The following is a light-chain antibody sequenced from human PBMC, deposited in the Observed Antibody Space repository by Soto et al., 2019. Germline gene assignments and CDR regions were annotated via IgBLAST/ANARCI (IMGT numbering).Light chain of an antibody. CDR1: ISDVGGYNY. CDR3: CSYAGSTNVL. J-gene: IGLJ2*01. V-gene: IGLV2-8*01. Sequence: QSVLTQPPSASGSPGQSVTISCTGTISDVGGYNYVSWYQQHPGKAPTLLIYEVAKRPSGVPDRFSGSKSGNTASLTVSGLQAEDEADYYCCSYAGSTNVLFGGGTQLTVL. CDR2: EVA.